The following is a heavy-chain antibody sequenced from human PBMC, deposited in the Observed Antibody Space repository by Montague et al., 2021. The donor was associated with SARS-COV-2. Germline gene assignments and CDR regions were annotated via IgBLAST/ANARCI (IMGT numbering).Heavy chain of an antibody. J-gene: IGHJ4*02. Sequence: TLSLTCTVSGGSISSGSYYWSWIRQPAGKGLEWIGRIYTSGSTNYNPSLKSRVTISVDTSKNQFSLKLSSVTAADTAVYYCARGEGDIAVYYFDYWGQGTPVTVSS. CDR2: IYTSGST. CDR3: ARGEGDIAVYYFDY. CDR1: GGSISSGSYY. D-gene: IGHD2-15*01. V-gene: IGHV4-61*02.